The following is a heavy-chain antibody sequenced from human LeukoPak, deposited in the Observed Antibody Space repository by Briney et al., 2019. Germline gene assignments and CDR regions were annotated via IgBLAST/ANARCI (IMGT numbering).Heavy chain of an antibody. V-gene: IGHV1-46*01. CDR2: IHPTGGST. J-gene: IGHJ4*02. D-gene: IGHD6-13*01. CDR3: ARAPSSRNNFDY. Sequence: ASVKVSCTTSGYTFTTYFMHWVRQAPGQGLEWMGIIHPTGGSTTYAQKFQGRLTMTRDTSTSTVDMELSSLRSEDTAVYFCARAPSSRNNFDYWGQGTLVTVSS. CDR1: GYTFTTYF.